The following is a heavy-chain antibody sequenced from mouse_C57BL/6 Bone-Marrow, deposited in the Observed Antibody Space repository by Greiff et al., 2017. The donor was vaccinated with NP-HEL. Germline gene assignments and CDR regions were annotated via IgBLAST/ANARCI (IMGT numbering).Heavy chain of an antibody. CDR3: AHGYPRVGY. Sequence: QVHVKQSGPELVKPGASVKISCKASGYSFTSYYIHWVKQRPGQGLEWIGWIYPGSGNTKYNEKFKGKATLTADTSSSTAYMQLSSLTSEDSAVYYCAHGYPRVGYWGQGTTLTVSS. CDR1: GYSFTSYY. D-gene: IGHD2-2*01. CDR2: IYPGSGNT. J-gene: IGHJ2*01. V-gene: IGHV1-66*01.